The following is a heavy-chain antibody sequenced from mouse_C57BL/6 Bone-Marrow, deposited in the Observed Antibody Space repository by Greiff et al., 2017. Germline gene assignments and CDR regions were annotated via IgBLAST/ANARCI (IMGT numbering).Heavy chain of an antibody. CDR2: IDPETGGT. Sequence: VKLQESGAELVRPGASVTLSCKASGYTFTDYEMHWVKQTPVHGLEWIGAIDPETGGTAYNQKFKGKAILTADKSSSTAYMELRSLTSEDSAVYYCTRVGYDGYYERDYWGQGTTLTVSS. CDR1: GYTFTDYE. V-gene: IGHV1-15*01. D-gene: IGHD2-3*01. CDR3: TRVGYDGYYERDY. J-gene: IGHJ2*01.